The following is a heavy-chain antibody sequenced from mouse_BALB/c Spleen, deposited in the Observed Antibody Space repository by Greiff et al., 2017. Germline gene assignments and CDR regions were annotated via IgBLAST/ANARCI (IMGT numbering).Heavy chain of an antibody. CDR1: GFTFSSYA. CDR2: ISSGGSYT. Sequence: EVQLVESGGGLVKPGGSLKLSCAASGFTFSSYAMSWVRQTPEKRLEWVATISSGGSYTYYPDSVKGRFTISRDNAKNTLYLQMSSLRSEDTAMYYCARHGGDSRTTFDYWGQGTTLTVSS. CDR3: ARHGGDSRTTFDY. J-gene: IGHJ2*01. D-gene: IGHD1-1*01. V-gene: IGHV5-9-3*01.